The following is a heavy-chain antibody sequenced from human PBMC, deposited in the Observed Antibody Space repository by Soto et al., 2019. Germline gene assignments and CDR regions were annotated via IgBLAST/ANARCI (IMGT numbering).Heavy chain of an antibody. D-gene: IGHD6-6*01. CDR1: GFTFSSYS. CDR3: ARDRLEYSSSPLGY. CDR2: ISSSSSYI. V-gene: IGHV3-21*01. Sequence: GGSLRLSCAASGFTFSSYSMNWVRQAPGKGLEWVSSISSSSSYIYYADSVKGRFTISRDNDKNSLYLQMNSLRAEDTSVYYCARDRLEYSSSPLGYWGQGTLVTVSS. J-gene: IGHJ4*02.